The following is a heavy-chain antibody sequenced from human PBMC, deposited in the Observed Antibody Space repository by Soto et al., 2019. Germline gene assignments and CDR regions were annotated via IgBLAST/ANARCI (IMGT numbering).Heavy chain of an antibody. J-gene: IGHJ6*02. CDR2: IDPSDSYT. D-gene: IGHD2-15*01. Sequence: GESLKISCKGSGYSFTSYWISWVRQMPGKGLEWMGRIDPSDSYTNYSPSFQGHATISADKSISTAYLQWSSLKASDTAMYYCARHTSYCSGGSCYSGYYYYGMDVWGQGTTVTVSS. CDR3: ARHTSYCSGGSCYSGYYYYGMDV. CDR1: GYSFTSYW. V-gene: IGHV5-10-1*01.